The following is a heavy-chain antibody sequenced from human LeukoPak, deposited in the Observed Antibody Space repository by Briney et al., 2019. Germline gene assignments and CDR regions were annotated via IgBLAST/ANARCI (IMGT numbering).Heavy chain of an antibody. V-gene: IGHV3-23*01. Sequence: PGGSLRLSCAASGFTFSSYAMSWVRQAPGKGLEWVSAISGSGGSTYYADSVKGRFTISRDNSKNTLYLQMNSLRAEDTAVYYCAGQWLVLDYYYGMDVWGQGTTVTVSS. CDR2: ISGSGGST. D-gene: IGHD6-19*01. CDR1: GFTFSSYA. CDR3: AGQWLVLDYYYGMDV. J-gene: IGHJ6*02.